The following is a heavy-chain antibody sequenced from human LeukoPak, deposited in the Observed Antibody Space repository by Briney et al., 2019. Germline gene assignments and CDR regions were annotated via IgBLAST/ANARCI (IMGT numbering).Heavy chain of an antibody. Sequence: SETLSLTCTVSGGSISSYYWSWIRQPPGKGLEWIGYIYYSGSTNYNPSLKSRVTISVDTSKNQFSLKLSSVTAADTAVYYCARRYSSGWYFDYWGQGTLVTVSS. CDR2: IYYSGST. J-gene: IGHJ4*02. D-gene: IGHD6-19*01. V-gene: IGHV4-59*01. CDR1: GGSISSYY. CDR3: ARRYSSGWYFDY.